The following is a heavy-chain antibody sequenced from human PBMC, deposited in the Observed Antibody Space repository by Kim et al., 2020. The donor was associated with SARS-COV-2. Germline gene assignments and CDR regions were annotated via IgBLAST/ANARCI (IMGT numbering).Heavy chain of an antibody. J-gene: IGHJ4*02. V-gene: IGHV4-34*01. CDR1: GGSFSGYY. CDR3: ARGPRRYCSSTSCYGWGVPFDY. D-gene: IGHD2-2*01. CDR2: INHSGST. Sequence: SETLSLTCAVYGGSFSGYYWSWIRQPPGKGLEWIGEINHSGSTNYNPSLKSRVTISVDTSKNQFSLKLSSVTAADTAGYYCARGPRRYCSSTSCYGWGVPFDYWGQGTLVTVSS.